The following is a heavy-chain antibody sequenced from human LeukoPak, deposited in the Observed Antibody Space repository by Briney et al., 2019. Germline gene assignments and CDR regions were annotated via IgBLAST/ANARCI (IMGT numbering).Heavy chain of an antibody. CDR1: GFTFSSYG. Sequence: TGGSLRLSCAASGFTFSSYGMHWVRQAPGKGLEWVAVISYDGSNKYYADSVKGRFTISRDNSKNTLYLQMNSLRAEDTAVYFCAKVLYGSGSQPNFDYWGQGTLVTVSS. D-gene: IGHD3-10*01. CDR2: ISYDGSNK. CDR3: AKVLYGSGSQPNFDY. V-gene: IGHV3-30*18. J-gene: IGHJ4*02.